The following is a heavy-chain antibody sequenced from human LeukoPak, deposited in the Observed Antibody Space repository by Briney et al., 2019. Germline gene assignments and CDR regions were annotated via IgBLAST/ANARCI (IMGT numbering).Heavy chain of an antibody. CDR2: ISVYNGNT. Sequence: ASVKVSCKVSGYTLTELSMHWVRQAPGHGLEWIAWISVYNGNTNYADKVRGRVLVTTDISATTAYLELKSLRYDDTGVYYCAKMDSDSSGFFSNWGQGTPVTVSS. V-gene: IGHV1-18*01. D-gene: IGHD3-22*01. CDR1: GYTLTELS. CDR3: AKMDSDSSGFFSN. J-gene: IGHJ4*02.